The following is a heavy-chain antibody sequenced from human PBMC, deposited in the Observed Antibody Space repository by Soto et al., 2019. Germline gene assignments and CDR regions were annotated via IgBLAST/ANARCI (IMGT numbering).Heavy chain of an antibody. J-gene: IGHJ4*02. CDR3: ATHRSVRFLEWLPEGSMGF. CDR2: FDPEDGET. V-gene: IGHV1-24*01. Sequence: ASVKVSCKVSGYTLTDLSMQWVRQAPGKGLEWMGGFDPEDGETIYAQKFQGRVTMTEDTATDTAYMELSSLRSEDTAVYYCATHRSVRFLEWLPEGSMGFWGQGTLVTVSS. D-gene: IGHD3-3*01. CDR1: GYTLTDLS.